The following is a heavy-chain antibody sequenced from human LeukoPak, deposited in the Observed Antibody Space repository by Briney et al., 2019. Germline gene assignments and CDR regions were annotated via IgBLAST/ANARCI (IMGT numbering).Heavy chain of an antibody. J-gene: IGHJ4*02. CDR2: INPSGGST. CDR3: ARGFVVVPAAPGGFGY. V-gene: IGHV1-46*03. Sequence: RASVKVSCKASGYTFTSYYMHWVRQAPGQGLEWMGIINPSGGSTSYAQKFQGRVTMTRDTSTSTVYMELSSLRSEDTAVYYCARGFVVVPAAPGGFGYWGQGTLVTVSS. CDR1: GYTFTSYY. D-gene: IGHD2-2*01.